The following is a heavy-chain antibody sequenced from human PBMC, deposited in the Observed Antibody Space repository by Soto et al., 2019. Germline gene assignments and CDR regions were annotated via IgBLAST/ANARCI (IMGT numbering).Heavy chain of an antibody. CDR2: ISYDGSNK. CDR1: GFTFSSYA. D-gene: IGHD3-10*01. J-gene: IGHJ4*02. Sequence: QVQLVESGGGVVQPGRSLRLSCAASGFTFSSYAMHWVRQAPGKGLEWVAVISYDGSNKYYADSVKGRFTISRDNSKNTLYLQMNSLRAEDTAVYYCARDLLPRGLWFGELLHWGQGTLVTVSS. CDR3: ARDLLPRGLWFGELLH. V-gene: IGHV3-30-3*01.